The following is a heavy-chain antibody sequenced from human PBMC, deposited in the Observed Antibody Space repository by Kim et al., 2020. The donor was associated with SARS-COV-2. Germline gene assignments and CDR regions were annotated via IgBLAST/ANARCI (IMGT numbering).Heavy chain of an antibody. J-gene: IGHJ2*01. V-gene: IGHV5-51*01. Sequence: GESLKMSCKGSGYSFTSYWIGWVRQMPGKGLEWMGIIYPGDSDTRYSPSFQGQVTISADKSISTAYLQWSSLKASDTAMYYCAREGVEIAAAGTRYFDLWGRGTLVTVSS. CDR2: IYPGDSDT. CDR3: AREGVEIAAAGTRYFDL. D-gene: IGHD6-13*01. CDR1: GYSFTSYW.